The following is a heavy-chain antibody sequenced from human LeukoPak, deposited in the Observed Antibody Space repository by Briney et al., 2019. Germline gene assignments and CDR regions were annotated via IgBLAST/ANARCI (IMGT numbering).Heavy chain of an antibody. Sequence: SETLSLTCTVSGDSISSGNYYWSWIRQPAGTGLEWIGRIYTSGSTNYNPSLKSRVTISVDTSKNQFSLKLTSVTAADTAVYYCGRPLSYYSDSSGDDAFDIWGQGTMVTVSS. CDR2: IYTSGST. V-gene: IGHV4-61*02. J-gene: IGHJ3*02. D-gene: IGHD3-22*01. CDR3: GRPLSYYSDSSGDDAFDI. CDR1: GDSISSGNYY.